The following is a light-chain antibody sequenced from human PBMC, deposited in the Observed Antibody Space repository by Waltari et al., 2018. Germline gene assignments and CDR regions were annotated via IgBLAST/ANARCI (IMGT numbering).Light chain of an antibody. V-gene: IGKV1-5*03. CDR1: QSITTS. CDR3: QQYKSYKT. CDR2: GAS. Sequence: DIQMTQSPSTLSASVGDTVIISCRASQSITTSLAWYQQKPGKAPDVLIDGASKLESGVPSRFSGSGSGTEFTLTISSLQPDDFATYYCQQYKSYKTFGQGTRVEIK. J-gene: IGKJ1*01.